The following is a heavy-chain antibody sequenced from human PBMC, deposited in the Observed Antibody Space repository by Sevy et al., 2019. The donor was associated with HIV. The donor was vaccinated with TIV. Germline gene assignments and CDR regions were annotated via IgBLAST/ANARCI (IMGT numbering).Heavy chain of an antibody. V-gene: IGHV3-48*03. Sequence: GGSLRLSCAASGFTFSSYEMNWVRQAPGKGLEWVSYISSSGSPIYYADSVKGRFTISRDNAKNSLFLQMNSLRAEVTGVYYCASDLPGDSRMDVWGQGPTVTVSS. D-gene: IGHD3-22*01. J-gene: IGHJ6*02. CDR2: ISSSGSPI. CDR3: ASDLPGDSRMDV. CDR1: GFTFSSYE.